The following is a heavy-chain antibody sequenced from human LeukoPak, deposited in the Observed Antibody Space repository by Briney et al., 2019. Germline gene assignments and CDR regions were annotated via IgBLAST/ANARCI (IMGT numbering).Heavy chain of an antibody. CDR1: GFAFSSYS. Sequence: GGSLRLSCAASGFAFSSYSMNWVRQAPGKGLEWVSSISSSSNSYIYYADSVKGRFTISRDNAKNSLYLQMNSLRAEDTAVYYCARDGRGNRPDYWGQGTLVTVSS. J-gene: IGHJ4*02. D-gene: IGHD1-14*01. CDR2: ISSSSNSYI. V-gene: IGHV3-21*01. CDR3: ARDGRGNRPDY.